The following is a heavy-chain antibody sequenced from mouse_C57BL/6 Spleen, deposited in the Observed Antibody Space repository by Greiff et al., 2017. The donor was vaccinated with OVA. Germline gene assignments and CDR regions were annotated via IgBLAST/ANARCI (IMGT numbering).Heavy chain of an antibody. J-gene: IGHJ2*01. V-gene: IGHV5-17*01. CDR3: ARGCYALDY. Sequence: EVQLVESGGGLVKPGGSLKLSCAASGFTFSDYGMHRVRQAPEKGLEWVAYISSGSSTLYYADTVKGRFTLSSYNAKNTLFLQMTSLRSAAPSMSSCARGCYALDYWGQGTTLTVSS. CDR1: GFTFSDYG. CDR2: ISSGSSTL. D-gene: IGHD6-5*01.